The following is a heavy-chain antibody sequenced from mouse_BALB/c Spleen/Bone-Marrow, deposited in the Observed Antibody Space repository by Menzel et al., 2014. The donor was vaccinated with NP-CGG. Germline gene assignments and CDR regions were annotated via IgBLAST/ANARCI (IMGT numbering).Heavy chain of an antibody. CDR2: ISNGGGST. CDR3: ARHAEVRRDAMDY. J-gene: IGHJ4*01. Sequence: EVKLVESGGGLVQPGGSLKLSCATSGFTFSDYYMYWVRQTPEKRLEWVAYISNGGGSTYYPDTVKGRFTISRDNAKNTLYLQMSRLKSEDTAMYYCARHAEVRRDAMDYWGQGTSVTVSS. V-gene: IGHV5-12*02. D-gene: IGHD2-14*01. CDR1: GFTFSDYY.